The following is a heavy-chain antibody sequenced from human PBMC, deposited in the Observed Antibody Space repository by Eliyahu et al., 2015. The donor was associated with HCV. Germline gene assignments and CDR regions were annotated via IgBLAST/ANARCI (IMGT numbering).Heavy chain of an antibody. D-gene: IGHD2-2*01. V-gene: IGHV1-2*02. CDR2: INPXSGDT. CDR1: GYTFYGYY. Sequence: KKPGASVKVSCKASGYTFYGYYMHWVRQAPGQGLEWMGWINPXSGDTNYAXKXQGRVAMTGDTSIGTAHMDLSSLTFDDTAVYYCARAGAGLCAYTSCLAFDYWGQGTLVIVSS. J-gene: IGHJ4*02. CDR3: ARAGAGLCAYTSCLAFDY.